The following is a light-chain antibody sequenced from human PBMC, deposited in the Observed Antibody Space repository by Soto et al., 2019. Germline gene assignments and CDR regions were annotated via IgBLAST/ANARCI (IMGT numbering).Light chain of an antibody. Sequence: EIVMTQSPATLSVSPGASATLSCRASHRVSTYLAWYQQKPGQAPRLLIYDVSTRATGIPDRFSGSGSGTEFTLTISRLPFEDIAVYYCQQYNNWPLTFGGGTKVEIK. CDR1: HRVSTY. V-gene: IGKV3-15*01. CDR2: DVS. CDR3: QQYNNWPLT. J-gene: IGKJ4*01.